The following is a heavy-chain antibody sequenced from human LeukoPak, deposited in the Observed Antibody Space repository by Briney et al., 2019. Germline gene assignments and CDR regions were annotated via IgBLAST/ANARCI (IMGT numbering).Heavy chain of an antibody. J-gene: IGHJ4*02. CDR2: IRSKANSYAT. CDR3: TRDMITFGGVTPNY. Sequence: GGSLRLSCAASGFTFSGSAMHWVRQASGEGLEWVGRIRSKANSYATAYAASVKGRFTISRDDSKNTAYLQMNSLKTEDTAVYYCTRDMITFGGVTPNYWGQGTLVTVSS. CDR1: GFTFSGSA. V-gene: IGHV3-73*01. D-gene: IGHD3-16*01.